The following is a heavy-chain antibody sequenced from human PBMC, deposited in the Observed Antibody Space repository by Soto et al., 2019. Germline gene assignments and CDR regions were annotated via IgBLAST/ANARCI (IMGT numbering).Heavy chain of an antibody. J-gene: IGHJ3*02. Sequence: ASVKVSCKASGGTFSSYAISWVRQAPGQGLEWMGGIIPIFGTANYAQKFQGRVTITADESTSTAYMELSSLRSEDTAVYYCAKRRQYGDYEEEHAFDIWGQGTMVTVSS. CDR3: AKRRQYGDYEEEHAFDI. CDR1: GGTFSSYA. V-gene: IGHV1-69*13. D-gene: IGHD4-17*01. CDR2: IIPIFGTA.